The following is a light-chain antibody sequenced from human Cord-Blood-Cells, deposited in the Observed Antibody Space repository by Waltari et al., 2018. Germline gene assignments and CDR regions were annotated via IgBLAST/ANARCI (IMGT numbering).Light chain of an antibody. V-gene: IGKV1-39*01. CDR3: QQSYSTQDT. Sequence: DIQMTKSPSSLSASVGDRVTITCRASQSISSYLNWYQQKPGKAPKLLIYAASSLQSGVPSRFSGSGSGTDFTLTISSLQPEDFATYYCQQSYSTQDTCGQGTKLEIK. J-gene: IGKJ2*01. CDR2: AAS. CDR1: QSISSY.